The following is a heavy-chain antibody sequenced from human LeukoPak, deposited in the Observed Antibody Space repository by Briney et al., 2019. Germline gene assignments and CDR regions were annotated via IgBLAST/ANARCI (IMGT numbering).Heavy chain of an antibody. D-gene: IGHD3-10*01. Sequence: SETLSLTCAVSGGSISSGGYSWSWIRQPSGKGLEWIGYIYHSGSTYYNPSLKSRVTISVDRSKNQFSLKLSSVTAADTAVYYCARGSYGSDRMGAFDIWGQGTMVTVSS. CDR1: GGSISSGGYS. V-gene: IGHV4-30-2*01. J-gene: IGHJ3*02. CDR3: ARGSYGSDRMGAFDI. CDR2: IYHSGST.